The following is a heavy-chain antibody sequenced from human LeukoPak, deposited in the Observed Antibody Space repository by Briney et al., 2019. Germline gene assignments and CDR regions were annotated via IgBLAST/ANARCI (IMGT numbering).Heavy chain of an antibody. J-gene: IGHJ4*02. CDR3: AKDFRDSSMFTDGYFDS. V-gene: IGHV3-23*01. D-gene: IGHD5-18*01. CDR1: GFTFNNYA. Sequence: GGSLRRSCSASGFTFNNYATSWVRQAPGKGLEWVSGLSGLGDSKYYAGSVNGRFSISRDNANNRLYLQMNNLRAEDTAVYYCAKDFRDSSMFTDGYFDSWGQGTLVSLCS. CDR2: LSGLGDSK.